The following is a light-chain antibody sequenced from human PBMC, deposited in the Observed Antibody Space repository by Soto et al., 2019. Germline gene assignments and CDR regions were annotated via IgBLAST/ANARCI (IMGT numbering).Light chain of an antibody. CDR2: GAS. CDR3: QLLT. CDR1: QSISSGF. Sequence: EVVLTQSPGTLSLSPGERATLSCRASQSISSGFLAWYQQKPGQAPRLLIYGASSRATGIPDRFSGSGSGTDFNLTISRLEPEDSAVYYCQLLTFGGGTKVEIK. J-gene: IGKJ4*01. V-gene: IGKV3-20*01.